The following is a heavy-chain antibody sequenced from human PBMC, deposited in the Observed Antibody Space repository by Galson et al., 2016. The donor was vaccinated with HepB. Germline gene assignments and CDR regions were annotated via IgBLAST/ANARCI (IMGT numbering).Heavy chain of an antibody. J-gene: IGHJ4*02. D-gene: IGHD1-26*01. CDR2: VSGIGGST. CDR1: GFIFSSYA. V-gene: IGHV3-23*01. Sequence: SLRLSCAASGFIFSSYAMSWVRQAPGKGLEWVSTVSGIGGSTYYPDSVKGRFTISRDNSKNMVFQLMNSLRADDTAVYYCAKSRLVGATDFDYWGQGTLVTVSS. CDR3: AKSRLVGATDFDY.